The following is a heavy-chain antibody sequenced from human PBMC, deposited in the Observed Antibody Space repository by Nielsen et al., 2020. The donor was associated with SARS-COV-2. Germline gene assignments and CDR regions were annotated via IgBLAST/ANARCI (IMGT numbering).Heavy chain of an antibody. CDR2: IDPSDSYT. CDR1: GYSFTNYW. J-gene: IGHJ6*02. V-gene: IGHV5-10-1*01. Sequence: GESLKISCKGSGYSFTNYWISWVRQMPGKGLEWMGKIDPSDSYTKYSPSFQGHVTISADNSITTAYLQWSGLEASDTAMYYCAREGRDDSGTERHGMDVWGRGTTVTVSS. D-gene: IGHD3-10*01. CDR3: AREGRDDSGTERHGMDV.